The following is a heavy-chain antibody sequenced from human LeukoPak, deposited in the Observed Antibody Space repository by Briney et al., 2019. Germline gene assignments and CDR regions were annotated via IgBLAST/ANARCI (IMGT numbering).Heavy chain of an antibody. D-gene: IGHD3-10*01. CDR1: GFTFSSYS. CDR2: ISSSGSTI. V-gene: IGHV3-48*04. J-gene: IGHJ4*02. CDR3: AREPVYGSGTY. Sequence: PGGSLRLSCAASGFTFSSYSMNWVRQAPGKGLEWVSYISSSGSTIYYADSVKGRFTISRDNAKNSLYLQMNSLRAEDTAVYYCAREPVYGSGTYWGQGTLVTVSS.